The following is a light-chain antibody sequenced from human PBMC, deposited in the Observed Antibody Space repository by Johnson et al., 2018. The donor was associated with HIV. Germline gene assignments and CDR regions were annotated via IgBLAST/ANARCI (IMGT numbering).Light chain of an antibody. CDR3: GTWDSSLSARV. CDR2: DNS. Sequence: QSVLSQPPSVSAAPGQKVTISCSGSSSNIGNNYVSWYQQLPGTGPKLLIYDNSKRPSGIPDRFSGSKSGTSATLGITGLQTGDEADYYCGTWDSSLSARVFGTGTKVTVL. CDR1: SSNIGNNY. J-gene: IGLJ1*01. V-gene: IGLV1-51*01.